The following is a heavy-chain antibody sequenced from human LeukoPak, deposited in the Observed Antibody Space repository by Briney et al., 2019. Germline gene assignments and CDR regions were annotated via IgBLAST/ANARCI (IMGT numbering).Heavy chain of an antibody. CDR1: GFTFIDAW. CDR3: STLTMAY. V-gene: IGHV3-15*01. J-gene: IGHJ4*02. CDR2: IKSKTDGGTT. D-gene: IGHD4/OR15-4a*01. Sequence: GGSLRLSCAASGFTFIDAWMSWVRQAPGKGLEWVGRIKSKTDGGTTDYAAPLKGRFTISRDDLKNTLYLQMNSLKTEDTAVYYCSTLTMAYWGQGTLVTVSS.